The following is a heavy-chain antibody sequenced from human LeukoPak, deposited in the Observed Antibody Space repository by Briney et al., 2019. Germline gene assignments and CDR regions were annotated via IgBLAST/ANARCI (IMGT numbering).Heavy chain of an antibody. V-gene: IGHV4-34*01. J-gene: IGHJ6*02. Sequence: PSETLSLTCAVYGGSFSGYYWSWIRQPPGKGLEWIGEINHSGSTNYNPSLKSRVTISVDTSKNQFSLKLSSVTAADTAVYYCARPGSYYYYYGMDVWGQGTTVTVSS. CDR1: GGSFSGYY. D-gene: IGHD1-26*01. CDR3: ARPGSYYYYYGMDV. CDR2: INHSGST.